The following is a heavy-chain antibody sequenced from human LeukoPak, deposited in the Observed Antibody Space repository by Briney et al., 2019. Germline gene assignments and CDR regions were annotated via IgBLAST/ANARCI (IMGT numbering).Heavy chain of an antibody. D-gene: IGHD3-22*01. CDR3: ARRRYYYDSSGYYYQP. Sequence: PSETLSLTCTVSGASISSYYWSWIRQPPGKGLEWLAYIYYSGSTNYNPSLKSRVTISVDTSKNQFSLRLSSVTAADTAVYYCARRRYYYDSSGYYYQPWGQGTLVTVSS. CDR1: GASISSYY. J-gene: IGHJ5*02. CDR2: IYYSGST. V-gene: IGHV4-59*01.